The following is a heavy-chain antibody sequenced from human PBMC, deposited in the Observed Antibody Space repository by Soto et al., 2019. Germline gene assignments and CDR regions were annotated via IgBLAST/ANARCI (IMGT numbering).Heavy chain of an antibody. V-gene: IGHV3-30*18. Sequence: GGSLRLSCAASGFTFSSYGMHWVRQAPGKGLEWVAVISYDGSNKYYADSVKGRFTISRDNSKNTLYLQMNSLRAEDTAVYYCAKDWGVGQQLAHPIDDWGQRTLVTVSS. D-gene: IGHD6-13*01. CDR3: AKDWGVGQQLAHPIDD. J-gene: IGHJ4*02. CDR1: GFTFSSYG. CDR2: ISYDGSNK.